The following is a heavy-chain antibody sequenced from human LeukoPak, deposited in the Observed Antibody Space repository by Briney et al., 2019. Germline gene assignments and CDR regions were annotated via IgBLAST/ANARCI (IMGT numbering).Heavy chain of an antibody. J-gene: IGHJ2*01. D-gene: IGHD3-22*01. CDR3: ARDLYYYDSSGSKDWYFDL. CDR1: GFTFSSYG. V-gene: IGHV3-7*01. CDR2: IKQDGSEK. Sequence: PGGSLRLSCAASGFTFSSYGMSWVRQAPGKGLEWVANIKQDGSEKYYVDSVKGRFTISRDNAKNSLYLQMNSLRAEDTAVYYCARDLYYYDSSGSKDWYFDLWGRGTLVTVSS.